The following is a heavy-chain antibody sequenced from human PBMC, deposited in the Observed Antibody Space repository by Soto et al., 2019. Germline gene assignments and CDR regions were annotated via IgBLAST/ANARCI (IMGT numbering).Heavy chain of an antibody. V-gene: IGHV3-7*01. CDR3: ARDVLGSSSQYMDV. J-gene: IGHJ6*03. D-gene: IGHD6-6*01. CDR1: GFTFSSYW. Sequence: AGGSLRLSCAASGFTFSSYWMSWVRQAPGKGLEWVANIKQDGSEKYYVDSVKGRFTISRDNAKNSLYLQMNSLRAEDTAVYYCARDVLGSSSQYMDVWGKGTTVTVSS. CDR2: IKQDGSEK.